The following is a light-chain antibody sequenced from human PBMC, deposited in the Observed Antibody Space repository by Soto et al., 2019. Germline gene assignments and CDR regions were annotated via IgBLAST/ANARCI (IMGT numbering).Light chain of an antibody. J-gene: IGLJ1*01. CDR2: EVS. V-gene: IGLV2-14*01. CDR1: HSDVGIYDF. CDR3: ISYTSDDVRYV. Sequence: QSVLTKPASVSGTPGQSITISCTGSHSDVGIYDFVSWYQHHPGRAPKLIVSEVSHRPSGVSNRFSGSKSGNTASLTISGLQSEDEADYYCISYTSDDVRYVFGTGTKLTVL.